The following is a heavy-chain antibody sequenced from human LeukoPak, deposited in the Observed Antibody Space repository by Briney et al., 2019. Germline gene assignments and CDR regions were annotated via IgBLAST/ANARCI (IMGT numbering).Heavy chain of an antibody. V-gene: IGHV4-59*01. J-gene: IGHJ4*02. Sequence: KPSETLSLTCTVSGGSISSYYWSWIRQPPGKGLEWIGYIYYSGSTNYNPSLKSRVTISVDTSKNQFSLKLSSVTAADTAVYYCARVGYSGYGYYFDNWGQGTLVTVSS. CDR1: GGSISSYY. CDR2: IYYSGST. CDR3: ARVGYSGYGYYFDN. D-gene: IGHD5-12*01.